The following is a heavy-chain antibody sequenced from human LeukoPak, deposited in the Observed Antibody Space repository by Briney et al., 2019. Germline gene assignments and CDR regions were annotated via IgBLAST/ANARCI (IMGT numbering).Heavy chain of an antibody. D-gene: IGHD2-15*01. CDR3: ARGDCSVNGCHGGNWFDP. J-gene: IGHJ5*02. V-gene: IGHV1-2*02. CDR1: GYTFTGYY. CDR2: ISPNSGGT. Sequence: ASVKVSCKASGYTFTGYYIHWVRQAPGQGLEWMGWISPNSGGTKYAQSFQGRVTMTRDTSSSTAHMELTRLGSDDTAVYYCARGDCSVNGCHGGNWFDPWGQGTLVTVSS.